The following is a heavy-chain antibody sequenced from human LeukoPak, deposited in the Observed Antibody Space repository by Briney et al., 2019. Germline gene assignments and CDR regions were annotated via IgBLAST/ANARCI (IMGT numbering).Heavy chain of an antibody. CDR2: FVGGDTT. CDR3: AKQARYSNFWSGYLYYFDY. V-gene: IGHV3-23*01. J-gene: IGHJ4*02. CDR1: GFTFNNYA. Sequence: GGSLRLSCAASGFTFNNYAASWVRQAPEKGLEWVSAFVGGDTTYYADSVKGRFTISRDNSRNTLYLQMNTLRAEDTAVYYCAKQARYSNFWSGYLYYFDYWGKGTLVTVSS. D-gene: IGHD3-3*01.